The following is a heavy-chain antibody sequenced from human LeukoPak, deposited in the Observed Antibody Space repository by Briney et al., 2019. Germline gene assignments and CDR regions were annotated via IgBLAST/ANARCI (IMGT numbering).Heavy chain of an antibody. CDR1: GDSINTSSYF. J-gene: IGHJ6*03. CDR2: IYYSGST. V-gene: IGHV4-39*07. Sequence: PSETLSLTCSVSGDSINTSSYFWGWIRQPPGKGLEWIGSIYYSGSTHYNPSLKSRVTISVDTSKNQFSLKLSSVTAADTAVYYCARTEESGYSYRYFGYYYYMDVWGKGTTVTVSS. CDR3: ARTEESGYSYRYFGYYYYMDV. D-gene: IGHD5-18*01.